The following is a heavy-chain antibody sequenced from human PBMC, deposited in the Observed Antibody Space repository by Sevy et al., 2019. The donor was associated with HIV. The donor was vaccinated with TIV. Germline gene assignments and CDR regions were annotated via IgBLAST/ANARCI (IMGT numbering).Heavy chain of an antibody. CDR3: VASNSWEDY. Sequence: GGSLRLSCAAPRLTLSSYWMNWVRQAPGKGLVWVSGVNSDGSSTTYADSVKGRFTISRDNAKNTLSLQMNSLRVEDTALYHCVASNSWEDYWGQGTLVTVSS. CDR2: VNSDGSST. CDR1: RLTLSSYW. J-gene: IGHJ4*02. D-gene: IGHD2-2*01. V-gene: IGHV3-74*01.